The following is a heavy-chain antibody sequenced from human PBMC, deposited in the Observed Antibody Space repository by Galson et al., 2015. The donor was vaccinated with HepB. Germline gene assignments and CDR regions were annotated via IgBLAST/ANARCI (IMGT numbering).Heavy chain of an antibody. CDR1: GFTFSSYG. CDR2: ISYGGSNK. D-gene: IGHD5-24*01. J-gene: IGHJ2*01. V-gene: IGHV3-30*18. Sequence: SLRLSCAASGFTFSSYGMHWVRQAPGKGLEWVAVISYGGSNKYYADSVKGRFTISRDNSKNTLYLQMNSLRAEDTAVYYCAKEGNRGVQRWLHPGGYFDLWGRGTLVTVSS. CDR3: AKEGNRGVQRWLHPGGYFDL.